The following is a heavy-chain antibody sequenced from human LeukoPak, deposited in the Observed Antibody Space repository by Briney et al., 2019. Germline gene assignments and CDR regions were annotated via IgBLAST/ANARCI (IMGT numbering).Heavy chain of an antibody. CDR1: GGSISSYY. J-gene: IGHJ4*02. D-gene: IGHD3-10*01. CDR3: ARGLGYYYGSGSYGY. CDR2: IYYSGST. Sequence: SETLSLTCTVSGGSISSYYWSWIRQHPGKGLEWIGYIYYSGSTYYNPSLKRRVTISVDTSKNQFSLKLSSVTAADTAVYHCARGLGYYYGSGSYGYWGQGTLVTVSS. V-gene: IGHV4-59*06.